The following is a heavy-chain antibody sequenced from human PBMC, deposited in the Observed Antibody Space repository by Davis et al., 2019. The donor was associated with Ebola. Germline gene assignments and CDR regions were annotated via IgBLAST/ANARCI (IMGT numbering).Heavy chain of an antibody. Sequence: SETLSLTCTVSGGSISSYYWSWIRQPPGKGLEWIGEINHSGSTNYNPSLKSRVTISVDTSKNQFSLKLSSVTAADTAVYYCARDARWGSGWFDYWGQGTLVTVSS. CDR1: GGSISSYY. CDR3: ARDARWGSGWFDY. V-gene: IGHV4-59*01. J-gene: IGHJ4*02. CDR2: INHSGST. D-gene: IGHD6-19*01.